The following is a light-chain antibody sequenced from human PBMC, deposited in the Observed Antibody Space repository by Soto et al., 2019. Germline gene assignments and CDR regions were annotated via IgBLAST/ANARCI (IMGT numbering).Light chain of an antibody. J-gene: IGKJ2*01. CDR1: QSVSSTN. CDR3: QQYDKWPMYT. CDR2: GAS. V-gene: IGKV3-15*01. Sequence: EIVLTQSPGTLSLSPGERATLSCRASQSVSSTNLAWYQLKPGQAPRLLIHGASTRATGIPPRFSGGGSGTEFTLTISSLQSEDFAVYYCQQYDKWPMYTFGQGTKVDIK.